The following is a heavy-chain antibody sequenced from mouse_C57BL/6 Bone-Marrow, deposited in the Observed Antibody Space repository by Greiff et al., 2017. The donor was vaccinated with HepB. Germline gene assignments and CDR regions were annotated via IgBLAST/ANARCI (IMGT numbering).Heavy chain of an antibody. CDR1: GYSITSGYY. CDR2: ISYDGSN. D-gene: IGHD2-1*01. Sequence: EVKLMESGPGLVKPSQSLSLTCSVTGYSITSGYYWNWIRQFPGNKLEWMGYISYDGSNNYNPSLKNLISITRDTSKNQFFLKLNSVTTEDTATYYCACFGNPGCFAYWGQGTLVTVSA. V-gene: IGHV3-6*01. J-gene: IGHJ3*01. CDR3: ACFGNPGCFAY.